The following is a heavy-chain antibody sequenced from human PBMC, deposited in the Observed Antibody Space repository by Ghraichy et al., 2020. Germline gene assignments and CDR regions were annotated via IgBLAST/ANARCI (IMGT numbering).Heavy chain of an antibody. D-gene: IGHD5-18*01. J-gene: IGHJ6*02. CDR2: ISCDGGST. CDR3: AKDTDVRGYSCGEALDYYYYGMNV. Sequence: GGSLRLSCAASGFTFDDYAMHWVRQAPGKGLEWVSLISCDGGSTYYADSVKGRFTISRDNSKNSLYLQMNSLRAEDTALYYCAKDTDVRGYSCGEALDYYYYGMNVWSQGTTVTVS. CDR1: GFTFDDYA. V-gene: IGHV3-43D*03.